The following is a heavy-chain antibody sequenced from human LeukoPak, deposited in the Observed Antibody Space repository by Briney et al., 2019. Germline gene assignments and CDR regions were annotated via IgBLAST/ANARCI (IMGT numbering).Heavy chain of an antibody. CDR3: ARTSGWYSPSHFDY. CDR2: ISYDGSNK. J-gene: IGHJ4*02. D-gene: IGHD6-19*01. CDR1: GFTFSSYA. Sequence: GGSLRLSCAASGFTFSSYAMHWVRQAPGKGLEWVAVISYDGSNKYYADSVKGRFTISRDNSKNTLYLQMNSLRAEDTAVYYCARTSGWYSPSHFDYWGQGTLVTVSS. V-gene: IGHV3-30-3*01.